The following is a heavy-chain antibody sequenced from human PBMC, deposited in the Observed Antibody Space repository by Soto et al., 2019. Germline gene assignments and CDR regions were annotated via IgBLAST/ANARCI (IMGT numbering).Heavy chain of an antibody. J-gene: IGHJ2*01. CDR1: GYAFTSYA. D-gene: IGHD3-10*01. CDR3: ARERGWYFDL. CDR2: ISGYNGNT. Sequence: QVQVVQSGAEVKKPGASVKVSCKASGYAFTSYAISWVRQAPGQGLEWMGWISGYNGNTNYAQHLQDRVIMTTDTSTTTAYMDLRSLTSDDTAVYYCARERGWYFDLWGRGTLVTVSS. V-gene: IGHV1-18*01.